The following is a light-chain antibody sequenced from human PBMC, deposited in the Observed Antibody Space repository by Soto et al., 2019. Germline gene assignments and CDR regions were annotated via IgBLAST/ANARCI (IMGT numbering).Light chain of an antibody. CDR1: SRDVGGSNY. CDR2: EVN. Sequence: QSALIQPASVSGSPGQSITISCTGTSRDVGGSNYVSWYQHHPHRAPKLLIYEVNYRPSGVSSRFSGSKSGNTASLTISGLQGDDEADYYCCSYTNSSTSVFGGGTKLTVL. J-gene: IGLJ2*01. V-gene: IGLV2-14*01. CDR3: CSYTNSSTSV.